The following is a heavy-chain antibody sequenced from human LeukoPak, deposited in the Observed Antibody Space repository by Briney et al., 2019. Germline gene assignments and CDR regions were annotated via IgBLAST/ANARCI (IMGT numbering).Heavy chain of an antibody. Sequence: GGSLRLSCVGSGFTFSNFAMNWVRQAPGKGPEWLSYISSRSTTHYADSVRGRFTISRDDAKNSLFLQMNSLRAEDTAVYYCARDPHSGPYSEYFDSWGQGTLVTVSS. D-gene: IGHD1-26*01. V-gene: IGHV3-48*01. CDR1: GFTFSNFA. CDR3: ARDPHSGPYSEYFDS. J-gene: IGHJ4*02. CDR2: ISSRSTT.